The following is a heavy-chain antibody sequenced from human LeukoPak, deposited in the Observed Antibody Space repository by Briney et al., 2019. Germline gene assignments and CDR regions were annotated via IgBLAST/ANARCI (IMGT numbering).Heavy chain of an antibody. CDR1: GGSISGYY. V-gene: IGHV4-4*07. Sequence: SQTLSLTCTVSGGSISGYYCSCIRQPAGKGREWLGRIYNSGITIYNPSPKSRVTVSADTSKNQFSLKLSSVTAADTAVYYCARDLTTPPYNWFDPWGQGILVTVSS. J-gene: IGHJ5*02. CDR3: ARDLTTPPYNWFDP. D-gene: IGHD4/OR15-4a*01. CDR2: IYNSGIT.